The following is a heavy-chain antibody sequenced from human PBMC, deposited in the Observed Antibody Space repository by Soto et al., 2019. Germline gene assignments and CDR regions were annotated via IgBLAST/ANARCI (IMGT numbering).Heavy chain of an antibody. D-gene: IGHD3-9*01. CDR2: INPSGCSK. CDR3: ARGYYVILTGYYDAFDI. J-gene: IGHJ3*02. V-gene: IGHV1-46*01. CDR1: GYTFPRYY. Sequence: ASVTVSCQASGYTFPRYYMHWVRQAPGQGLEGMGIINPSGCSKNYAQKFQGRVTMTRDTSTSTVYMVLSSLRSEYTAVYYCARGYYVILTGYYDAFDIWGQGTMVTVSS.